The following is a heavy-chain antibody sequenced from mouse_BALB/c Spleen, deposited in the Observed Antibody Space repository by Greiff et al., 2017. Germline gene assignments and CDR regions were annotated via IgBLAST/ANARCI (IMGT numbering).Heavy chain of an antibody. CDR2: ISSGGSYT. V-gene: IGHV5-6-4*01. CDR1: GFTFSSYT. J-gene: IGHJ4*01. CDR3: TRGGFTTVVDYYAMDY. D-gene: IGHD1-1*01. Sequence: EVKVVESGGGLVKPGGSLKLSCAASGFTFSSYTMSWVRQTPEKRLEWVATISSGGSYTYYPDSVKGRFTISRDNAKNTLYLQMSSLKSEDTAMYYCTRGGFTTVVDYYAMDYWGQGTSVTVSS.